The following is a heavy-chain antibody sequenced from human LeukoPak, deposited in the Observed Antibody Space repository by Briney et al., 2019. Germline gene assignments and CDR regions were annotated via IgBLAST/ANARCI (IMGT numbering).Heavy chain of an antibody. V-gene: IGHV1-2*02. D-gene: IGHD6-19*01. CDR2: INPNSGGT. J-gene: IGHJ4*02. CDR3: ARRLVKSQQWLAD. CDR1: GYTFTGYY. Sequence: ASVKVSCKASGYTFTGYYMHWVRQAPGQGLEWMGWINPNSGGTNYAQKFQGRVTMTRDTSISTAYMELSRLRSDDTAVYYCARRLVKSQQWLADWGQGTLVTVSS.